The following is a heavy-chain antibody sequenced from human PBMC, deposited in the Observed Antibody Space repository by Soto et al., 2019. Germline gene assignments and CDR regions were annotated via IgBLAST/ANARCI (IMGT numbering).Heavy chain of an antibody. D-gene: IGHD4-17*01. Sequence: QVHLVQSGGELKKPGASVKVSCKASGYSFSDFGITWVRQAPGQGLEWMGWISGKNGNTNYAQKVQGRVTLTADTSTSTAYIEMRALTSDDTGIYYCASSDYYEDTGTFENWGQGTPVTVSS. J-gene: IGHJ4*02. V-gene: IGHV1-18*04. CDR3: ASSDYYEDTGTFEN. CDR1: GYSFSDFG. CDR2: ISGKNGNT.